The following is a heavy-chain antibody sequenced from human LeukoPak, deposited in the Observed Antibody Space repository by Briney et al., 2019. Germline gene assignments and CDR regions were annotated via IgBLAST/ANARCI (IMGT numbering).Heavy chain of an antibody. V-gene: IGHV3-48*03. CDR3: ARENYGDYFDY. CDR2: ISSSGSTI. J-gene: IGHJ4*02. D-gene: IGHD4-17*01. CDR1: GFTFSSYE. Sequence: PGGSLRLSCAASGFTFSSYEMNWVRQAPGKGLEWVSYISSSGSTIYYADSVKGRFTISRDNAKNSLYLQMSSLRAEDTAVYYCARENYGDYFDYWGQGTLVTVSS.